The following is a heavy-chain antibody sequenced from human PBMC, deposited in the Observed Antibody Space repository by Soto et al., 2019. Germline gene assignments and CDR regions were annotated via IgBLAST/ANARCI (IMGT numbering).Heavy chain of an antibody. Sequence: EVQLVESGGGLVQPGGSLRLSCVASGFTFSTDTMNWVRQAPGKGLEWVAHISTSGATRYYADSVKGRFTISRDNAKTSLYLQMDSRRNEDTAVYYCARCFGSGFDYWGQGTLVTVSS. J-gene: IGHJ4*02. CDR3: ARCFGSGFDY. D-gene: IGHD6-19*01. V-gene: IGHV3-48*02. CDR1: GFTFSTDT. CDR2: ISTSGATR.